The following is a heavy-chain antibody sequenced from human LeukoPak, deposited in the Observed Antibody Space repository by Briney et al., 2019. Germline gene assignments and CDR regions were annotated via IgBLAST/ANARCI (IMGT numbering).Heavy chain of an antibody. V-gene: IGHV4-34*01. CDR2: INHSGST. CDR1: GGSFSRYY. D-gene: IGHD6-19*01. J-gene: IGHJ4*02. CDR3: ARDYGAIAVAGLIDY. Sequence: SETLSLTCAVYGGSFSRYYWSWIRQPPGKGLEWIGEINHSGSTNYNPSLKSRVTISVDTSKNQFSLKLSSVTAADTAVYYCARDYGAIAVAGLIDYWGQGTLVTVSS.